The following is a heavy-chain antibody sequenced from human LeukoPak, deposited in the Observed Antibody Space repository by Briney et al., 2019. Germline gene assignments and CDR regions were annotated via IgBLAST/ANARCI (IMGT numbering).Heavy chain of an antibody. CDR1: GFTFSSYW. Sequence: GGSLRLSCAASGFTFSSYWMHWVRQAPGKGLVWVSRINSDGSSTSYADSVKGRFTISRDNAKNTLYLQMNNLRAEDTAVYYCARDQTLGLDHDAFDIWGQGTMVTVSS. J-gene: IGHJ3*02. CDR2: INSDGSST. V-gene: IGHV3-74*01. CDR3: ARDQTLGLDHDAFDI. D-gene: IGHD3-10*01.